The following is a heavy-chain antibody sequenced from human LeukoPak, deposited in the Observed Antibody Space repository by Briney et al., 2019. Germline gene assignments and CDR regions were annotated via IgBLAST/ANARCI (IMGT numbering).Heavy chain of an antibody. CDR1: GYSFINYG. V-gene: IGHV1-18*01. CDR2: SSPYNGKT. Sequence: GASVKVSCKASGYSFINYGITWVRPAAGQGLEWMGWSSPYNGKTNYAQKFQGRVTMTTDTSTNTAYMELRSLRSDDTAVYYCARGGIDIVTVPVSNWFDPWGQGTLVTVSS. J-gene: IGHJ5*02. D-gene: IGHD2-15*01. CDR3: ARGGIDIVTVPVSNWFDP.